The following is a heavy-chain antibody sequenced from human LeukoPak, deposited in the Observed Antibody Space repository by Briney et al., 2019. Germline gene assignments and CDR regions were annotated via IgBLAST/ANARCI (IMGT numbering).Heavy chain of an antibody. CDR3: AREHSGGGNYYDSSGYYRSFDY. Sequence: GGSLRLSCAASGFTFSNYGMHWVRQAPGKGLEWVAFIWYDGSNKYYADSVKGRFTISRDNAKNSLYLQMSSLRVEDTAVYYCAREHSGGGNYYDSSGYYRSFDYWGQGTPVTVSS. CDR1: GFTFSNYG. J-gene: IGHJ4*02. D-gene: IGHD3-22*01. CDR2: IWYDGSNK. V-gene: IGHV3-33*01.